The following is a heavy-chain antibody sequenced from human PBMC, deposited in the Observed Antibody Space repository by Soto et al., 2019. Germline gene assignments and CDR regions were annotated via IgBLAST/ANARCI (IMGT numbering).Heavy chain of an antibody. CDR3: ASDDTRDSDFDY. D-gene: IGHD2-21*02. Sequence: EVQLVESGGGLLQAGGSLRLSCAASGFTFSSYGMNWVRQPPGKGLEWVSYISDSGSDAHYADFVKGRFTISRDNAKNSLYLPMNSLRDEDTAVYYSASDDTRDSDFDYWGQGPLVTVSS. CDR2: ISDSGSDA. J-gene: IGHJ4*02. V-gene: IGHV3-48*02. CDR1: GFTFSSYG.